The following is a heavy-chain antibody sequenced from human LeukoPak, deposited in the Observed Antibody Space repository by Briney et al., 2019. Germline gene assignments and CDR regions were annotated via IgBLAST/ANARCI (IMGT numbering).Heavy chain of an antibody. CDR3: ARDKLELEPYYYYYGMDV. J-gene: IGHJ6*02. D-gene: IGHD1-7*01. CDR1: GGTFSSYA. Sequence: SVKVSCKASGGTFSSYAISWVRQAPGQGLEWMGRIIPILGIANYAQKFQGRVTITADKSTSTAYMELSSLRSEDTAVYYCARDKLELEPYYYYYGMDVWGQGTTVTVSS. CDR2: IIPILGIA. V-gene: IGHV1-69*04.